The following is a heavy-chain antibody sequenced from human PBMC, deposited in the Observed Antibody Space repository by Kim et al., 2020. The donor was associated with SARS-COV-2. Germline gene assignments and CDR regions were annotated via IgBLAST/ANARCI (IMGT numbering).Heavy chain of an antibody. CDR1: GFTFSSYD. V-gene: IGHV3-66*04. J-gene: IGHJ5*01. CDR3: ARQGCFDY. CDR2: IYGAGGA. Sequence: GGSLRLSCAVSGFTFSSYDMSWVRQAPGKGLEWVSFIYGAGGATYSDSAKNSWSITTGSSTNNPQLLQNSRLAEDTAAYYCARQGCFDYWDREAVFTV.